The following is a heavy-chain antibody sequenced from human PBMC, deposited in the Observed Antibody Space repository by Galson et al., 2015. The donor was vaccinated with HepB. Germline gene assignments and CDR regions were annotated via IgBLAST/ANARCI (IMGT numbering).Heavy chain of an antibody. V-gene: IGHV3-23*01. CDR1: GFTFSSYA. CDR2: ISGSGGST. J-gene: IGHJ4*02. D-gene: IGHD4-11*01. CDR3: AKVHMRQDDSRDYEDPGTYYCDY. Sequence: SLRLSCAASGFTFSSYAMSWVRQAPGKGLEWVSAISGSGGSTYYADSVKGRFTISRDNSKNTLYLQMNSLRAEDTAVYYCAKVHMRQDDSRDYEDPGTYYCDYCGQGTLVTVSS.